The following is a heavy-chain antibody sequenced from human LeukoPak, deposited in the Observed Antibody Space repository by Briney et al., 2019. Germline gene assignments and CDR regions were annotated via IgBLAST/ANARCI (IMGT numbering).Heavy chain of an antibody. D-gene: IGHD4/OR15-4a*01. Sequence: PGGSLRLSCAASGFVFSNSWMGWVRLAPGKGLEWVANIKEDGSETYYVDSVKGRFTISRDNAKNSLDLQMNSLGDEDTAVYYCARRKEVQTTFDYWGQGTLVTVSS. CDR2: IKEDGSET. CDR3: ARRKEVQTTFDY. V-gene: IGHV3-7*01. CDR1: GFVFSNSW. J-gene: IGHJ4*02.